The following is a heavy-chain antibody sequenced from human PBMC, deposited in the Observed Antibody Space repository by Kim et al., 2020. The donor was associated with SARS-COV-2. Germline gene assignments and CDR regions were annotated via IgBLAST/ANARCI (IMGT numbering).Heavy chain of an antibody. CDR1: GFTFSSYW. CDR2: IKQDGSEK. CDR3: AGGIAVAGKD. Sequence: GGSLRLSCAASGFTFSSYWMSWVRQAPGKGLESVANIKQDGSEKYYVDSVKGRFTISRDNAKNSLFLQMNSLRIDDTAVYYCAGGIAVAGKDWGQGTLVTVSS. V-gene: IGHV3-7*04. D-gene: IGHD6-19*01. J-gene: IGHJ4*02.